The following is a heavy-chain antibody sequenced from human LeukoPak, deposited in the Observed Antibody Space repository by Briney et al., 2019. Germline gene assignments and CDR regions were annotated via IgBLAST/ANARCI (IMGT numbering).Heavy chain of an antibody. Sequence: SETLSLTCTVSGGSISSGGYYWGWIRQPPGKGLEWIGSIYYSGSTYYNPSLKSRVTISVDTSKNQFSLKLSSVTAADTAVYYCARSRIQLWSRRGMDVWGQGTTVAVSS. V-gene: IGHV4-39*01. CDR3: ARSRIQLWSRRGMDV. D-gene: IGHD5-18*01. CDR1: GGSISSGGYY. CDR2: IYYSGST. J-gene: IGHJ6*02.